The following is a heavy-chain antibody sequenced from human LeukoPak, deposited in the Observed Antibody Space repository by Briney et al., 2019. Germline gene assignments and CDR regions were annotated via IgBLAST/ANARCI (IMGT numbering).Heavy chain of an antibody. J-gene: IGHJ4*02. Sequence: SETLSLTCTVSGGSISSGSYYWSWIRQPAGKGLEWIGRIYTSGSTNYNPSLKSRVTISVDTSKNQFSLKLSSVTAADTAVYYCARGGYFVPIDYWGQGTLVTVSS. CDR1: GGSISSGSYY. CDR2: IYTSGST. CDR3: ARGGYFVPIDY. V-gene: IGHV4-61*02. D-gene: IGHD5-18*01.